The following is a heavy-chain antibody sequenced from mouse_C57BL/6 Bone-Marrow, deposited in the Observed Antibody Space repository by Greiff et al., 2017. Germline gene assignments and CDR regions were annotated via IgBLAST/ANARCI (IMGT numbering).Heavy chain of an antibody. CDR3: ARGSNFYYAMDY. D-gene: IGHD2-5*01. Sequence: VQLQQSGAELMKPGASVKLSCKATGYTFTGYWIEWVKQRPGHGLEWIGEILPGSGSTNYTEKFKGKVTFTADTSSNTAYMQLSSLTTEDSAIYYCARGSNFYYAMDYWGQGTSVTVSS. V-gene: IGHV1-9*01. J-gene: IGHJ4*01. CDR2: ILPGSGST. CDR1: GYTFTGYW.